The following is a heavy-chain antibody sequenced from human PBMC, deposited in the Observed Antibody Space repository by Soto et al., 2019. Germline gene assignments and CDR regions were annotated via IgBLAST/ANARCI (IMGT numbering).Heavy chain of an antibody. Sequence: QVHLAESGGGVVQPGTSLRLSCAASGFTFSSYGMHWVRQAPGKGLEWVAAISYDGSKKYYVDSVKARFTISRDNSKNTVYLQVNSLSPEDTAVYTCARGRGSNYYGLEVWGRGTTVTVSS. CDR2: ISYDGSKK. CDR1: GFTFSSYG. J-gene: IGHJ6*02. CDR3: ARGRGSNYYGLEV. D-gene: IGHD3-10*01. V-gene: IGHV3-30*03.